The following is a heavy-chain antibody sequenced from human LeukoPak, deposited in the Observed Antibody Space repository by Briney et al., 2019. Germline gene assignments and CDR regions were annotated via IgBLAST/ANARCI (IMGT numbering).Heavy chain of an antibody. V-gene: IGHV4-39*01. D-gene: IGHD5-24*01. CDR1: GGSISSSSYY. CDR2: IYYSGST. J-gene: IGHJ4*02. CDR3: ATSRSDRYGSWTRFDY. Sequence: SETLSLTCTVSGGSISSSSYYWGWIRQPPGKGLEWIGSIYYSGSTYYNPSLKSRVTISVDTSKNQFSLKLSSVTAADTAVYYCATSRSDRYGSWTRFDYWGQGTLVTVSS.